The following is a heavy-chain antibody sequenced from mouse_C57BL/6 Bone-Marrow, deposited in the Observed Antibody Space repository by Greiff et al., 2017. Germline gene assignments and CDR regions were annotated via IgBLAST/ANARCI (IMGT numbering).Heavy chain of an antibody. Sequence: VQLQQSGAELVMPGASVKLSCKASGYTFTSYWMHWVKQRPGQGLEWIGEIDPSDSYTNYNQKFKGKSTLTVDKSSSTAYMQLSSLTSEDSAVYYCARSGSNYVFAYWGQGTLVTVSA. CDR3: ARSGSNYVFAY. CDR1: GYTFTSYW. D-gene: IGHD2-5*01. V-gene: IGHV1-69*01. J-gene: IGHJ3*01. CDR2: IDPSDSYT.